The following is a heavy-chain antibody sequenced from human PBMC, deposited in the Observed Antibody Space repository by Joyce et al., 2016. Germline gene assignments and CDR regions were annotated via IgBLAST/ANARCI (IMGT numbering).Heavy chain of an antibody. CDR3: TADQPYYASGTYGTFDY. D-gene: IGHD3-10*01. CDR1: GFTFSMAW. J-gene: IGHJ4*02. Sequence: EVQLVESGGGLVKPGGSLRLSCAASGFTFSMAWMSWVRQAPGKGLEWVGRFKIKTEGVTTAYAAPVKGRFTISRDDSKNILYLHMNSLKTEDTAVYYCTADQPYYASGTYGTFDYWGQGILVTVSS. CDR2: FKIKTEGVTT. V-gene: IGHV3-15*01.